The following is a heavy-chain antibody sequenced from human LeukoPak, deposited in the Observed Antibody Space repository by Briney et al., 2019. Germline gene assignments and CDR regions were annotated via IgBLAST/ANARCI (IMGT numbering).Heavy chain of an antibody. CDR3: ARADCCTASCFLDN. CDR1: GFTFSVST. CDR2: ISPSGTDM. Sequence: GGSLRLSCAASGFTFSVSTMTWVRQAPGKGLEWVSSISPSGTDMYFAQSLKGRFTISRDNTWGTVSLQMSSLRVDDTAVYYCARADCCTASCFLDNWGQGTLVTVSS. D-gene: IGHD2-8*02. J-gene: IGHJ4*02. V-gene: IGHV3-21*01.